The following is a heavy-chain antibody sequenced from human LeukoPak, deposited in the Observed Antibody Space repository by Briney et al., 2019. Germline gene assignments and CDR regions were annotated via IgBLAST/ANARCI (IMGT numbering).Heavy chain of an antibody. CDR2: INHSGST. V-gene: IGHV4-34*01. Sequence: SETLSLTCAVYGGSFSGYYWSGIREPPGKGLECSGEINHSGSTNYNPSLKSRVTISVDTSKNQFSLELSSVTAADTAVYYCARNPSLHIVVVTAIDHWGQGTLVTVSS. J-gene: IGHJ4*02. CDR1: GGSFSGYY. CDR3: ARNPSLHIVVVTAIDH. D-gene: IGHD2-21*02.